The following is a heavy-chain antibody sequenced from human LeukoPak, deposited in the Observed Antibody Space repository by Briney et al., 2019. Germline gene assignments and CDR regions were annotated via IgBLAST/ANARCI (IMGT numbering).Heavy chain of an antibody. CDR2: ISGSGGST. J-gene: IGHJ4*02. CDR1: GFTFSSYA. D-gene: IGHD6-19*01. Sequence: PGGSLRLSCAASGFTFSSYAMSRVRQAPGKGLEWVSAISGSGGSTYYADSVKGRFTISRDNSKNTLYLQMNSLRAEDTAVYYCAKGMGSGWSAPIDYWGQGTLVTVSS. V-gene: IGHV3-23*01. CDR3: AKGMGSGWSAPIDY.